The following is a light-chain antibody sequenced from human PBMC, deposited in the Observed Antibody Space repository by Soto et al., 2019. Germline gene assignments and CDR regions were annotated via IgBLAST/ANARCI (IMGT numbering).Light chain of an antibody. CDR2: EVT. CDR1: SSDVGGYNY. Sequence: QSALTQPASVSGSPGQSITISCTGTSSDVGGYNYVSWYQQHPGKAPKLMIYEVTNRPSGVSNHFSGSKSGNTASLTISGLQAEDEADYYCSSYTSSSTHVVFGGGTQLTVL. J-gene: IGLJ2*01. V-gene: IGLV2-14*01. CDR3: SSYTSSSTHVV.